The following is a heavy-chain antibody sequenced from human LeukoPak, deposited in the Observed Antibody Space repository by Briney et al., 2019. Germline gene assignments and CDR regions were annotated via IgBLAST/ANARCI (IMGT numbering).Heavy chain of an antibody. Sequence: PSGTLSLTCAVSGGSISSSNWWSWVRQPPGKGLEWIGEIYHSGSTNYNPSLKSRVTISVDTSKNQFSLKLSSVTAADTAVYYCALRILYCSSTSCYPNGMDVWGQGTTVTVSS. V-gene: IGHV4-4*02. D-gene: IGHD2-2*01. CDR2: IYHSGST. CDR3: ALRILYCSSTSCYPNGMDV. J-gene: IGHJ6*02. CDR1: GGSISSSNW.